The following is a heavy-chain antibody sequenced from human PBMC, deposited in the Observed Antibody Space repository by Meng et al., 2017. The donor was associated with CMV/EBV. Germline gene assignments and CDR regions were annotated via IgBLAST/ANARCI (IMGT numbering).Heavy chain of an antibody. J-gene: IGHJ6*02. V-gene: IGHV3-21*01. CDR2: ISSSSSYI. CDR3: AKDGWDTAMPEGVNGMDV. D-gene: IGHD5-18*01. CDR1: GFTFSSYS. Sequence: SCAASGFTFSSYSMNWVRQAPGKGLEWVSSISSSSSYIYYADSVKGRFTISRDNAKNSLYLQMNSLRAEDTAVYYCAKDGWDTAMPEGVNGMDVWGQGTTVTVSS.